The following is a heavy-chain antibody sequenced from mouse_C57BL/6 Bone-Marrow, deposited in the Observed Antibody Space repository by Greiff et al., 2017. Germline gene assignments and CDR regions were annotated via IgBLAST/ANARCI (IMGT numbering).Heavy chain of an antibody. D-gene: IGHD3-1*01. CDR1: GYTFTSYW. V-gene: IGHV1-55*01. CDR2: IYPTSGRT. J-gene: IGHJ2*01. CDR3: ARSGPLGRSFDY. Sequence: VQLQQSGAELVKPGASVKMSCKASGYTFTSYWIPWVKQRPGQGLEWIGDIYPTSGRTNYNEKFKSKATLTADTSSNTAYMQLSSLTSEDSAVFYCARSGPLGRSFDYWGQGTALTVSS.